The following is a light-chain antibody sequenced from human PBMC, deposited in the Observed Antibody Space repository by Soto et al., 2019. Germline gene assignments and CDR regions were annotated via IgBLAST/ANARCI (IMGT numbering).Light chain of an antibody. V-gene: IGKV3-15*01. J-gene: IGKJ2*01. CDR2: GAT. CDR1: QSVASN. CDR3: QQYHNWPPQYT. Sequence: EIVMTQSPASLSVSPGDGATLSCRASQSVASNVAWYQQKPGQGPRLLIHGATTRAVGGPARFSGSGSGTDFTLTINGLQSEDFAVYYCQQYHNWPPQYTFGQGTKLQI.